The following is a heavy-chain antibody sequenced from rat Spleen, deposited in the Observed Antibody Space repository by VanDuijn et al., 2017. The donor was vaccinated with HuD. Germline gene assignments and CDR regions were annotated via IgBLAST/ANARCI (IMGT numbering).Heavy chain of an antibody. J-gene: IGHJ2*01. CDR3: ATNAY. CDR1: GFSFSDYY. V-gene: IGHV5-29*01. CDR2: ISHDGSST. D-gene: IGHD5-1*01. Sequence: EVQLVESDGGLVQPGRSLKLSCAASGFSFSDYYLAWVRQAPTKGLEWVATISHDGSSTYYRDSVKGRFTISRDNARSILYLQMDSLRSEDTATYYCATNAYWGQGVMVTVSS.